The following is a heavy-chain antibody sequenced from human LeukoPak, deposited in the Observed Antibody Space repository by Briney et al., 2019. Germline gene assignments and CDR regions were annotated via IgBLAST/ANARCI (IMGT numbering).Heavy chain of an antibody. CDR3: ARVGGSGWFDY. CDR2: IYYSGRT. D-gene: IGHD6-19*01. V-gene: IGHV4-39*01. J-gene: IGHJ4*02. CDR1: GDSVSRSDSY. Sequence: SETLSLTCSVSGDSVSRSDSYWDWIRQPPGKGLEWIGTIYYSGRTYYSPSLKSRVTMSVDPSNNQFSLNLRSVTAADTAVYYCARVGGSGWFDYWGQGTLVTVSS.